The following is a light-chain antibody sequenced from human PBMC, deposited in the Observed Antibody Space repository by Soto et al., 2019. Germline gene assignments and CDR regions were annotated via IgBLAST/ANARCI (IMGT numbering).Light chain of an antibody. CDR3: QQSYSTLRT. V-gene: IGKV1-39*01. CDR2: TAS. Sequence: DIQMTHSPSSLSASVGDRVTITCRASQSISSYLNWYQQKPGKAPKLLIYTASSLQSGVPSRFTGSGSGTDFTLNISSLKPEDFATYYCQQSYSTLRTFGQGTKVEVK. CDR1: QSISSY. J-gene: IGKJ1*01.